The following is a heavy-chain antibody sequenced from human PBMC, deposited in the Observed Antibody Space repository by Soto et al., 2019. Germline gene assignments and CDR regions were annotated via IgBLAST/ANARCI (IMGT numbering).Heavy chain of an antibody. CDR1: GFIFRSYS. CDR3: ARASSASYPNFDY. J-gene: IGHJ4*02. D-gene: IGHD1-26*01. CDR2: ITYDGANG. V-gene: IGHV3-30*09. Sequence: GGSRRLSWLASGFIFRSYSMHWVRQAPGEGLGWVAVITYDGANGYYTDSVRGRFAISRDNSKSTLFLQMNSLRPADPAVYYCARASSASYPNFDYWRQGTLVTVSS.